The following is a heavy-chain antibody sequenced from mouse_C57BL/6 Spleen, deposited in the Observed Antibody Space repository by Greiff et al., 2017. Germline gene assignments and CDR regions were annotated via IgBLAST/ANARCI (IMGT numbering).Heavy chain of an antibody. CDR3: ARIYYGNYADY. J-gene: IGHJ2*01. V-gene: IGHV5-17*01. D-gene: IGHD2-1*01. CDR1: GFTFSDYG. Sequence: DVHLVESGGGLVKPGGSLKLSCAASGFTFSDYGMHWVRQAPEKGLEWVAYISSGSSTIYYADTVKGRFTISRDNAKNTLFLQMTSLRSEDTAMYYCARIYYGNYADYWGQGTTLTVSS. CDR2: ISSGSSTI.